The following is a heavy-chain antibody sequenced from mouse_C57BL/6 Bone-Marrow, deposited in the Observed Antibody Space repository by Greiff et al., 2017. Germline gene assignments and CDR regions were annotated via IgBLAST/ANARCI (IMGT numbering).Heavy chain of an antibody. V-gene: IGHV1-80*01. Sequence: VKLQQSGAELVKPGASVKISCKASGYAFSSYWMNWVKQRPGKGLEWIGQNYPGDGDTNYNGKFKGKATLTADKSSSTAYMQLSSLTSEDSAVYFCARGSSYGWFAYWGQGTLVTVSA. CDR2: NYPGDGDT. CDR3: ARGSSYGWFAY. D-gene: IGHD1-1*01. CDR1: GYAFSSYW. J-gene: IGHJ3*01.